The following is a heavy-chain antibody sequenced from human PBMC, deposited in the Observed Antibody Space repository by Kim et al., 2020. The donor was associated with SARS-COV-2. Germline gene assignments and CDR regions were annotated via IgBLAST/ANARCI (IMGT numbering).Heavy chain of an antibody. CDR1: GFTFSSYA. V-gene: IGHV3-30-3*01. CDR3: AREGGDSSSGWYAPFDY. Sequence: GGSLRLSCAASGFTFSSYAMHWVRQAPGKGLEWVAVISYDGSNKYYADSVKGRFTISRDNSKNTLYLQMNSLRAEDTAVYYCAREGGDSSSGWYAPFDYWGQGTLVTVSS. D-gene: IGHD6-19*01. CDR2: ISYDGSNK. J-gene: IGHJ4*02.